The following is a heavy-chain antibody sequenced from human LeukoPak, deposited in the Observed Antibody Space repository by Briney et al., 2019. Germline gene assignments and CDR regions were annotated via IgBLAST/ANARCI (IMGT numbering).Heavy chain of an antibody. CDR2: ISGSGDST. V-gene: IGHV3-23*01. CDR1: GFTLSSYA. CDR3: AKRAVAGTGRGFDI. Sequence: GGSLRLSCAASGFTLSSYAMNRVRQAPGKGLEWVSLISGSGDSTDYADSVKGRFTISRDNSKNTLYLQINSLRADDTAVYYCAKRAVAGTGRGFDIWGQGTLVTVSS. D-gene: IGHD6-19*01. J-gene: IGHJ3*02.